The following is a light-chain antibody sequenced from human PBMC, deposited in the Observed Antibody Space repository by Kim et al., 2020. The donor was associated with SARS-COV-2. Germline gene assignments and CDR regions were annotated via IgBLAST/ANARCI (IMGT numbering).Light chain of an antibody. CDR2: TAS. CDR1: QSVSKF. J-gene: IGKJ2*01. V-gene: IGKV1-39*01. CDR3: QQTYGTPPT. Sequence: DIQMTQSPSSLSASVGDRVTITCRTSQSVSKFLNWYQQRPEEAPKLLVYTASTLQSGVPSRFSGSGSGTDFTLTISNLQPEDFATYYCQQTYGTPPTFGQGSKLEI.